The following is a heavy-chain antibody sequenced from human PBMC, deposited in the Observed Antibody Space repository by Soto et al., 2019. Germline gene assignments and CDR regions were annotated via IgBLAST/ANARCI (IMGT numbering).Heavy chain of an antibody. CDR1: GGTFSSYA. Sequence: ASVKVSCKASGGTFSSYAISWVRQAPGQGLEWMGGIIPIFGTANYAQKFQGRVTITADESTSTAYMELSSLRSEDTAVYYCRSYSSSSRTFLDYWGQGTLVTV. CDR3: RSYSSSSRTFLDY. CDR2: IIPIFGTA. V-gene: IGHV1-69*13. D-gene: IGHD6-6*01. J-gene: IGHJ4*02.